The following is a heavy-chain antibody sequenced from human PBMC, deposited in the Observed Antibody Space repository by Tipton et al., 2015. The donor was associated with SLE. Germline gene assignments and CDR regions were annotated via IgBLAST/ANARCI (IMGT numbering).Heavy chain of an antibody. CDR2: VYYSESS. Sequence: VKPSETLSLTCTVSGGSISTYYWSWIRQPPGKGLEWIGYVYYSESSDYNPSLKSRVTISVDTSKNQLSLKLTSVTAADTAVYYCARAPRPSGPASHFDFWGQGTLVTVSS. CDR1: GGSISTYY. D-gene: IGHD1-26*01. J-gene: IGHJ4*02. V-gene: IGHV4-59*01. CDR3: ARAPRPSGPASHFDF.